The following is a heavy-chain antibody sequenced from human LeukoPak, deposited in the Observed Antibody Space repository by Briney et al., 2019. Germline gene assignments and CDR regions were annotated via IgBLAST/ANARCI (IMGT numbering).Heavy chain of an antibody. CDR1: GGTFSSYA. CDR3: ASNPTYYYDSSGYYHFDY. CDR2: IIPIFGTA. D-gene: IGHD3-22*01. J-gene: IGHJ4*02. Sequence: GASVKVSCKASGGTFSSYAISWVRQAPGQGLEWMGGIIPIFGTANYAQKFQGRVTITADESTSTAYLELSSLRSEDTAVYYCASNPTYYYDSSGYYHFDYWGQGTLVTVSS. V-gene: IGHV1-69*13.